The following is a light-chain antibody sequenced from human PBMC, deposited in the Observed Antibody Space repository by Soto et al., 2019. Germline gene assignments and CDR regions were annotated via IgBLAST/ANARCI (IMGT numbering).Light chain of an antibody. J-gene: IGKJ5*01. CDR1: QGVTTS. V-gene: IGKV3-11*01. Sequence: EIVMTQSPGTLSVSPGERATLSCRAGQGVTTSLAWYQQKSGKPPRLVIYDSTLRANGIPDRFGGSRSGTEFTLTINSLEPEDFAVYYCQQLNVWPPITFGQGARLEIK. CDR2: DST. CDR3: QQLNVWPPIT.